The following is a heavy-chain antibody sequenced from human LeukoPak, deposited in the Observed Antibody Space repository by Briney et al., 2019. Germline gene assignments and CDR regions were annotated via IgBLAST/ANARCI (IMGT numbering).Heavy chain of an antibody. D-gene: IGHD1-26*01. CDR3: ARGVGPPSLLFDY. CDR2: IYSGGST. V-gene: IGHV3-53*01. J-gene: IGHJ4*02. Sequence: GGSLRLSCAASGFTVSSNYMSWVRQAPGKGLEWVLVIYSGGSTYYADSVKGRFTISRDNSKNTLYLQMNSLRAEDTAVYYCARGVGPPSLLFDYWGQGTLVTVSS. CDR1: GFTVSSNY.